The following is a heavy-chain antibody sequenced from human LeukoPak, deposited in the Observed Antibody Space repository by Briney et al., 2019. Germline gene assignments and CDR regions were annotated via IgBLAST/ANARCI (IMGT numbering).Heavy chain of an antibody. CDR2: IYYSGST. V-gene: IGHV4-59*01. J-gene: IGHJ3*02. Sequence: PSETLSLTCTVSGGSISSYYWSWIRQPPGKGLEWIGYIYYSGSTNYNPSLKSRVTISVDTSKNQLSLKLSSVTAADTAVYYCARERPTYYYDSSGYANAFDIWGQGTMVTVSS. CDR3: ARERPTYYYDSSGYANAFDI. D-gene: IGHD3-22*01. CDR1: GGSISSYY.